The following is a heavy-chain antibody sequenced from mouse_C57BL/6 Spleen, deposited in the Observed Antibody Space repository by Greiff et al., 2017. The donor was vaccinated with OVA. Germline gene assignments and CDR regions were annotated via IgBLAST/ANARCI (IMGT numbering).Heavy chain of an antibody. CDR1: GFNIKDYY. CDR2: IDPEDGET. CDR3: ARTAQATYLDY. V-gene: IGHV14-2*01. J-gene: IGHJ2*01. Sequence: VQRVESGAELVKPGAAVKLSCTASGFNIKDYYMHWVTQRTEQGLEWVGRIDPEDGETKYAPKFQGKATITADTSSNPADLQLSSLTSEDTAVYYCARTAQATYLDYWGQGTTLTVSS. D-gene: IGHD3-2*02.